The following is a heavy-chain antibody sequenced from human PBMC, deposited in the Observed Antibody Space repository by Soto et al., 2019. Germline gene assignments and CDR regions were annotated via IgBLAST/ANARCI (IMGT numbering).Heavy chain of an antibody. CDR2: MSDDGSKK. J-gene: IGHJ4*02. Sequence: QVQLVESGGGVVQPGRSLRLSCAASGFSFSKYGMLWVRQAPGKGLEWVAEMSDDGSKKYYGDSVKGRFTISRDNSKNTLYLLMDSLRPEDTAMYYCAKELRETGGYYFDCWGQGTLVTVSS. V-gene: IGHV3-30*18. CDR1: GFSFSKYG. CDR3: AKELRETGGYYFDC. D-gene: IGHD3-16*01.